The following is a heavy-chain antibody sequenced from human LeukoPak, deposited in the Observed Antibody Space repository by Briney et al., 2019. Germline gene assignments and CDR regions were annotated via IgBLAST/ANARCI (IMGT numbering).Heavy chain of an antibody. V-gene: IGHV3-30*02. J-gene: IGHJ6*03. Sequence: PGRSLRLSCAASGFTFSNYAMHWVRQAPGKGLEWVAFIRYAGSNKYYADSVEGRFTISRDNSKNTLYLQMSSLRVEDTAVYYCAKGGYGDHYYYYYYMDVWGKGTPVTISS. CDR1: GFTFSNYA. CDR2: IRYAGSNK. D-gene: IGHD4-17*01. CDR3: AKGGYGDHYYYYYYMDV.